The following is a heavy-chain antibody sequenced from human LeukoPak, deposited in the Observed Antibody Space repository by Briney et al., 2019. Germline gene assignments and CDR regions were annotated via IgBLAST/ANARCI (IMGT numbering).Heavy chain of an antibody. CDR1: GFAFGSYA. CDR2: ISSGGGIT. J-gene: IGHJ4*02. CDR3: ARDPHGDQLIDY. Sequence: GGSLRLSCAASGFAFGSYAMHWVRQVPGKGLEYVSAISSGGGITYYADSAKGRFTISRDDSKNTLYLQMGSLRAEDMAVYYCARDPHGDQLIDYWGQGTLVTVSS. D-gene: IGHD4-17*01. V-gene: IGHV3-64*02.